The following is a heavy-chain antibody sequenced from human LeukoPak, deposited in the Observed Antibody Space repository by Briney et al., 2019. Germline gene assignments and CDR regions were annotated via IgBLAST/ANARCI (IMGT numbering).Heavy chain of an antibody. D-gene: IGHD3-22*01. CDR2: ISSSGST. J-gene: IGHJ3*02. CDR3: ARGPYSYDSSGAFDI. Sequence: SQTLSLTCTVSGDSISSGDYYWSWIRQPAGKGLEWIGRISSSGSTDYNPSLKSRVTISVDTSKNQFSLKLSSVTAADTAVYFCARGPYSYDSSGAFDIWGQGTMVTVSS. V-gene: IGHV4-61*02. CDR1: GDSISSGDYY.